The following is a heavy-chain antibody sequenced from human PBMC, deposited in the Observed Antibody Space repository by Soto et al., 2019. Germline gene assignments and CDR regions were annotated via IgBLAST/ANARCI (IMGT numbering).Heavy chain of an antibody. Sequence: EVQLVESGGGLVQPGGSLRLSCAASGFTFSDYWMSWVRQAPGKGLECVANIQTDGSEKYSVDPVKGRFTISRDNAKNSLYLQMNSLRAEDTAVYYCASSMGRGGNDYWGQGTLVAVSS. V-gene: IGHV3-7*05. CDR3: ASSMGRGGNDY. J-gene: IGHJ4*02. D-gene: IGHD3-10*01. CDR1: GFTFSDYW. CDR2: IQTDGSEK.